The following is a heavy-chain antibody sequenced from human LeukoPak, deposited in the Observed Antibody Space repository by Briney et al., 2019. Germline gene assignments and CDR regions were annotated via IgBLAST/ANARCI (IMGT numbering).Heavy chain of an antibody. J-gene: IGHJ5*02. D-gene: IGHD6-19*01. CDR2: ISGSGGST. CDR1: GFTFSSYA. V-gene: IGHV3-23*01. CDR3: AKDHSSGWYGGNWFDP. Sequence: GGSLRLSCAASGFTFSSYAMSWVRQAPGKGLEWVSAISGSGGSTYYADSVKGRFTISRDSSKNTLYLQMNSLRAEDTAVYYCAKDHSSGWYGGNWFDPWAREPWSPSPQ.